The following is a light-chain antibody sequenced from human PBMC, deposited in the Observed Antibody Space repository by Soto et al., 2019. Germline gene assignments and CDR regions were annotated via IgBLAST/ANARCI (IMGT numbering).Light chain of an antibody. CDR2: KAS. CDR3: QQYEHYPLT. V-gene: IGKV1-5*03. J-gene: IGKJ4*01. Sequence: DIQMTQSPPTLSASIGDRVTITCRASHSINSWLAWYQQKPGKAPKLLMQKASSLESGVPSRFSGSGSGTEFTLTISSLQPDDFATYYCQQYEHYPLTFGGGTGVEIK. CDR1: HSINSW.